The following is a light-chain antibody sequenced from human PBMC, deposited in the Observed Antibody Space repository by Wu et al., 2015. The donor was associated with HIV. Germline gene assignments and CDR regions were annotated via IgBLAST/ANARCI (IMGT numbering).Light chain of an antibody. CDR1: QGFSST. J-gene: IGKJ4*01. CDR3: QQFNNSPHRLT. V-gene: IGKV1D-13*01. Sequence: AIQLTQSPSSLSASVGDRVTITCRASQGFSSTLAWYQQKPGKAPKLLIYDASSLQSGVPSRFSGSGSGTDFTLTISSLQPEDFATYYCQQFNNSPHRLTFGGGTKVEIK. CDR2: DAS.